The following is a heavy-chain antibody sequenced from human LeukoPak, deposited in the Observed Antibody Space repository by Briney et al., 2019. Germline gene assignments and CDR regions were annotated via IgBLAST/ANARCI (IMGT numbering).Heavy chain of an antibody. D-gene: IGHD5-18*01. V-gene: IGHV4-59*01. Sequence: ASETLSLTCTVSGGSISGYYWSWIRQPPGKGLEWIGYIHHSGSTNYNPSLKSRVTISVDKSKNQFSLKMSSVTAADTAVYNCARAGYSCANGYYFDYWGQGTLVTVSS. CDR1: GGSISGYY. CDR3: ARAGYSCANGYYFDY. J-gene: IGHJ4*02. CDR2: IHHSGST.